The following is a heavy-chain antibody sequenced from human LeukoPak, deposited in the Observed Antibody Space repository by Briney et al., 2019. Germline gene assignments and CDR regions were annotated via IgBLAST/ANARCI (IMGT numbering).Heavy chain of an antibody. CDR3: AKLSPPGAVVASAAADY. V-gene: IGHV3-23*01. J-gene: IGHJ4*02. CDR2: ISGSGGGT. D-gene: IGHD2-2*01. Sequence: PGGSLSLSCAASGFTFSSYAMDWVRQAPGKGLEWVSVISGSGGGTYYADSVKGRFTISRDNSKNTLYLQMSGLRAEDTAVYYCAKLSPPGAVVASAAADYWGQGTLVTVSS. CDR1: GFTFSSYA.